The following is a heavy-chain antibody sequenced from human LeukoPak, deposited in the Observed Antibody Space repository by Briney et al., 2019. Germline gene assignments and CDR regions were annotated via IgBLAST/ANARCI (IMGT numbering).Heavy chain of an antibody. CDR2: IYTSGTT. V-gene: IGHV4-4*07. J-gene: IGHJ3*02. CDR1: GGSISSYY. CDR3: ARVSSNNWYNERGAFDI. Sequence: SETLSLTCTVSGGSISSYYWSWIRQPAGKGLEWIGRIYTSGTTHYNPSLKSRVTISVDTSKNQFSLKLSSVTAADTAVYYCARVSSNNWYNERGAFDIWGQGTMVTVSS. D-gene: IGHD6-13*01.